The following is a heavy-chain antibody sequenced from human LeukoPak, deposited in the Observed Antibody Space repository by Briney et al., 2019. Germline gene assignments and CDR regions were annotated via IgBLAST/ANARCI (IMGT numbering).Heavy chain of an antibody. CDR1: GGSVSSYY. CDR3: ARGRTFDN. CDR2: IYDRGST. J-gene: IGHJ4*02. Sequence: PSETLSLTCTVSGGSVSSYYWSWIRQPPGKGLEWIGNIYDRGSTKYNPSLKSRVTISVNTSKNQFSLRLSSVTAADTAVYYCARGRTFDNWGQGTLVTVSS. V-gene: IGHV4-59*02.